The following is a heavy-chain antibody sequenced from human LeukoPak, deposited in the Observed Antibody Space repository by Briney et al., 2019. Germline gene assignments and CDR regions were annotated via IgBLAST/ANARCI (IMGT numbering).Heavy chain of an antibody. D-gene: IGHD2-21*02. Sequence: SETLSLTCTVSGASISRGSHYWSWIRQPAGKGLEWIGRIYTSGSTNYNPSLKSRVTMSVDTSKNQFSLKLSSVTAADTAVYYCARGGYCGGDCYFYYWGQGTLVTVSS. CDR3: ARGGYCGGDCYFYY. CDR2: IYTSGST. V-gene: IGHV4-61*02. CDR1: GASISRGSHY. J-gene: IGHJ4*02.